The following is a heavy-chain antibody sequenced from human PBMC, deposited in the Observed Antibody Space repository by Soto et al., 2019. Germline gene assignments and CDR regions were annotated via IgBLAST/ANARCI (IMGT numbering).Heavy chain of an antibody. D-gene: IGHD4-17*01. V-gene: IGHV4-59*01. CDR2: IYYSGST. Sequence: SETLSLTCAFSFGSISSYYLSWIRQPPGMGLEWIGYIYYSGSTNYNPSLKSRVTISVDTSKNQFSLKLSSVTAADTAVYYCARMMTTVTTHWFDPWGQGTLVT. CDR1: FGSISSYY. CDR3: ARMMTTVTTHWFDP. J-gene: IGHJ5*02.